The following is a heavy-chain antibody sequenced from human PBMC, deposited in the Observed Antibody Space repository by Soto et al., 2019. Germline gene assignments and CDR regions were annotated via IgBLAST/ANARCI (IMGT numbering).Heavy chain of an antibody. CDR3: ARRARGNWAFDY. CDR1: GYTFTNYW. CDR2: IYPGDSDT. Sequence: PGESLKISFEGSGYTFTNYWIGWVRQMPGKGLEWMGIIYPGDSDTRYSPSFQGQVTFSADKSTTSAYLQWSSLKASDTAIYFCARRARGNWAFDYWGQGTLVTVSS. D-gene: IGHD3-16*01. J-gene: IGHJ4*02. V-gene: IGHV5-51*01.